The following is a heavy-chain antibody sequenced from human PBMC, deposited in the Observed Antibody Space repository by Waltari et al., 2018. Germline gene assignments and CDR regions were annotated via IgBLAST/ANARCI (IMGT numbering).Heavy chain of an antibody. CDR3: ARNSYDDSSGHDAFDI. CDR2: INHSGST. CDR1: GGSFSGYY. Sequence: QVQLQQWGAGLLKPSETLSLTCAVYGGSFSGYYWSWIRQPPGKGLEWIGEINHSGSTNYNPSLKSRVTISVDTSKNQFSLKLSSVTAADTAVYYCARNSYDDSSGHDAFDIWGQGTMVTVSS. D-gene: IGHD3-22*01. J-gene: IGHJ3*02. V-gene: IGHV4-34*01.